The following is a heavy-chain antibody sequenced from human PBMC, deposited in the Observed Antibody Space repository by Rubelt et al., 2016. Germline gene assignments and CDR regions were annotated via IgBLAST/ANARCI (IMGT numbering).Heavy chain of an antibody. CDR3: ARSAGTTELAYYGMDV. V-gene: IGHV1-18*01. J-gene: IGHJ6*04. CDR2: ISAYNGNT. D-gene: IGHD1-7*01. Sequence: TFTSYGITWVRQAPGQGLEWMGWISAYNGNTNYAQKFQGRVTMSTDTSTTTAYMELRSLRSDDTAVYYCARSAGTTELAYYGMDVWGKGTTVTVSS. CDR1: TFTSYG.